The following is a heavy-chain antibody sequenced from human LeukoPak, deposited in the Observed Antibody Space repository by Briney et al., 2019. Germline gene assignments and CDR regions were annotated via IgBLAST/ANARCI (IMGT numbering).Heavy chain of an antibody. CDR3: ARVVRGWPLLDAFDI. Sequence: GGSLRLSCAASGFTFSSYSMNWVRQAPGKGLEWVSSISSSSSYIYYADSVKGRFTIPRDNAKNSLYLQMNSLRAEDTAVYYCARVVRGWPLLDAFDIWGQGTMVTVSS. J-gene: IGHJ3*02. D-gene: IGHD6-19*01. CDR2: ISSSSSYI. V-gene: IGHV3-21*01. CDR1: GFTFSSYS.